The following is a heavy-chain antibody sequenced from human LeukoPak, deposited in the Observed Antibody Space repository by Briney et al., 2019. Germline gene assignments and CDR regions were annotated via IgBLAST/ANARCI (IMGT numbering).Heavy chain of an antibody. CDR2: ISGSGGST. Sequence: GGSLRLSCAASGFTFSSYAMSWVRQAPGKGLEWVSGISGSGGSTYYADSVKGRFTISRDNSKNTLYLQMNSLRAEDTAVYYCAKEVVVAGRSYYYYGMDVWGQGTTVTVSS. CDR1: GFTFSSYA. J-gene: IGHJ6*02. CDR3: AKEVVVAGRSYYYYGMDV. V-gene: IGHV3-23*01. D-gene: IGHD6-19*01.